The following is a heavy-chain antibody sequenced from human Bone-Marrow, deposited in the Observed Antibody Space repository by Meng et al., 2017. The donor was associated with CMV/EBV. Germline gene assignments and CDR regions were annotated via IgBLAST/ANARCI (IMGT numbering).Heavy chain of an antibody. CDR3: ARLDYRWGYFCDS. D-gene: IGHD4-11*01. V-gene: IGHV4-61*08. CDR2: IYYSGST. J-gene: IGHJ4*02. CDR1: GGSVSFGDYY. Sequence: SETLSLTCSVAGGSVSFGDYYWNWIRQPPGKGLEWIGYIYYSGSTKYNPSLKSRVTMSMDTSKNQFSLRLSSVTTADTAVYYCARLDYRWGYFCDSWGQGKLVNVDS.